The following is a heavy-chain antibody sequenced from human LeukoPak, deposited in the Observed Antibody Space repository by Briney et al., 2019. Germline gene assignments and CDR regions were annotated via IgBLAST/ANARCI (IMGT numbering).Heavy chain of an antibody. J-gene: IGHJ4*02. CDR3: AREGGFYRPLDY. CDR1: GGSVTSTNW. Sequence: SETLSLTCDVSGGSVTSTNWWTWVRQPPGKGLEWIGEVHLDGRTNYNPSLKSRLVMSADLPENHISLKLTSVTAADTAVYYCAREGGFYRPLDYSGQGTLVTVS. D-gene: IGHD6-25*01. CDR2: VHLDGRT. V-gene: IGHV4-4*02.